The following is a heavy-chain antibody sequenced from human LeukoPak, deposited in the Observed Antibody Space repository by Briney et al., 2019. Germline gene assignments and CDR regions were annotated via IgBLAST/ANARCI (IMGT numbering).Heavy chain of an antibody. V-gene: IGHV4-4*07. D-gene: IGHD3-10*01. J-gene: IGHJ6*03. CDR2: IYTSGST. CDR3: ARQISVPEFYYYYYYMDV. CDR1: RGSLSRYY. Sequence: PSETLSLTRTVSRGSLSRYYWSWIRPPAGKGLEWIGRIYTSGSTNYNPPLKSRVTMSVDTSKNQFSLKLSSVTAADTAVYYCARQISVPEFYYYYYYMDVWGKGTTVTISS.